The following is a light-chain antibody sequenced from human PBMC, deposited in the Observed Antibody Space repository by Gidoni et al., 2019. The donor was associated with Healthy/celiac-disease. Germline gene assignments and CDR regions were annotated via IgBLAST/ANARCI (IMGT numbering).Light chain of an antibody. CDR2: GAS. V-gene: IGKV3-20*01. J-gene: IGKJ3*01. CDR1: QSVSSSY. Sequence: IVLTQSPGTMSLSPGERATLSCRASQSVSSSYFAWYQQKPGQAPRLLIHGASSRATGIPDRFSGSGSGTDFTLTISRLEPEDFAVYYCQQYGSXXFTFGPGTKVDX. CDR3: QQYGSXXFT.